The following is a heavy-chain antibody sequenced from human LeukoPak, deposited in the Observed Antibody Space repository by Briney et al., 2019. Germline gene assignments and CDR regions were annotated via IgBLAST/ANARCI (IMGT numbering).Heavy chain of an antibody. Sequence: ASVKVSCKASGYTFTSYDINWVRQATGQGLEWMGWMNPNSGNTGYAQKFQGRVTMTRNTSISTAYMELSSLRSEDTAVYYCARTRGYCSSTSCDYYGMDVWGQGTTVTVSS. CDR2: MNPNSGNT. D-gene: IGHD2-2*01. V-gene: IGHV1-8*01. J-gene: IGHJ6*02. CDR1: GYTFTSYD. CDR3: ARTRGYCSSTSCDYYGMDV.